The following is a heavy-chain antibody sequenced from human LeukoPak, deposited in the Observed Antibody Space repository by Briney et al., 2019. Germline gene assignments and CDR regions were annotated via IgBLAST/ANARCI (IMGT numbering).Heavy chain of an antibody. CDR3: ARWTMVRGVTYYFDY. D-gene: IGHD3-10*01. CDR1: GGSISSGGYS. V-gene: IGHV4-30-2*01. Sequence: PSETLSLTCAVSGGSISSGGYSWSWIRQPPGKGLEWIGYIYHSGSTYYNPSLKSRVTISVDRSKNQFSLKLSSVTAADTAVYYCARWTMVRGVTYYFDYWGQGTLVTVSS. J-gene: IGHJ4*02. CDR2: IYHSGST.